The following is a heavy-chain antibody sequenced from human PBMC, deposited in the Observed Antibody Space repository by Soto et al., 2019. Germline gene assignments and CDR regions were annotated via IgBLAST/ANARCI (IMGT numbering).Heavy chain of an antibody. CDR2: ISGSGGST. CDR3: AIRGPYDSSGPPPAFDI. V-gene: IGHV3-23*01. Sequence: GGSLRLSCAASGFTFSSYAMSWIRQAPGKGLEWVSAISGSGGSTYYADSVKGRFTISRDNSKNTLYLQMNSLRAEDTAVYYCAIRGPYDSSGPPPAFDIWGQGTMVTVSS. D-gene: IGHD3-22*01. J-gene: IGHJ3*02. CDR1: GFTFSSYA.